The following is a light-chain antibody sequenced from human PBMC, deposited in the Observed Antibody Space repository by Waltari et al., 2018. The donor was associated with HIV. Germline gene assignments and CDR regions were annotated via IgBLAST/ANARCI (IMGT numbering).Light chain of an antibody. J-gene: IGKJ5*01. CDR3: QQYDNLLIT. Sequence: DIQMTQSPSSLSASVGDRVTITCQASQDISNYLNWYHQKPGKAPKLLIYDASNLETGVPSRSSGSGSGTDFTFTISSLQPEDIATYYCQQYDNLLITFGQGTRLEIK. CDR2: DAS. V-gene: IGKV1-33*01. CDR1: QDISNY.